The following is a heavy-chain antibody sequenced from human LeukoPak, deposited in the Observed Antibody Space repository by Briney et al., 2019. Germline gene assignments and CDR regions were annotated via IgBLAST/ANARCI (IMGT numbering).Heavy chain of an antibody. CDR3: AKELGHTLPFDC. D-gene: IGHD2-2*02. CDR2: MSGSGGYT. V-gene: IGHV3-23*01. CDR1: GFTFNNYA. J-gene: IGHJ4*02. Sequence: GGSLRLSCAASGFTFNNYAMNWVRQAPGKGLEWVSAMSGSGGYTYYADSVKGRFTISRDSSKNTLYLQMNSLRGEDTAVYYCAKELGHTLPFDCWGQGTLVTVSS.